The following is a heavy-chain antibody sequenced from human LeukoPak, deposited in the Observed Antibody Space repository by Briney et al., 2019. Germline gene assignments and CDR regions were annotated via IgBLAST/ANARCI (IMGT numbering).Heavy chain of an antibody. D-gene: IGHD3-10*01. V-gene: IGHV3-30*03. CDR3: ARDGFATYYYGSNYYYYYYMDV. Sequence: PGGSLRLSCAASGFTFSSYGMHWVRQAPGKGLEWVAVISYDGSNKYYADSVKGRFTIPRDNSKNTLYLQMNSLRAEDTAVYYCARDGFATYYYGSNYYYYYYMDVWGKGTTVTVSS. J-gene: IGHJ6*03. CDR2: ISYDGSNK. CDR1: GFTFSSYG.